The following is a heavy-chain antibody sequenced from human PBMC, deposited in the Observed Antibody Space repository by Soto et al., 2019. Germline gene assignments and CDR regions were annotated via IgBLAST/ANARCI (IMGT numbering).Heavy chain of an antibody. CDR2: ISAYNGNT. D-gene: IGHD6-13*01. Sequence: QVQLVQSGAEVKKPGASVKVSCKASGYTFTSYGISWVRQAPGQGLEWMGWISAYNGNTNYAQKLQGRVTMTTDTSTSTGYMELRRRRSDATAVYYCARDGYSTNFAYWGQGTLVTVSS. J-gene: IGHJ4*02. V-gene: IGHV1-18*01. CDR1: GYTFTSYG. CDR3: ARDGYSTNFAY.